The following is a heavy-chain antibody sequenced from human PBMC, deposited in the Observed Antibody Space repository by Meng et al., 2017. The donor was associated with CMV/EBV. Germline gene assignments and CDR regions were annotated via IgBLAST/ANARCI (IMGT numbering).Heavy chain of an antibody. CDR3: ARQVSIAARPNYYGMDV. Sequence: SVKVSCKASGGTFSSYAISWVRQAPGQGLEWMGGIIPIFGTANYAQKFQGRVTITTDESTSTAYMELSSLRSEDTAVYYCARQVSIAARPNYYGMDVWGQGTTVTVSS. J-gene: IGHJ6*02. V-gene: IGHV1-69*05. CDR1: GGTFSSYA. D-gene: IGHD6-6*01. CDR2: IIPIFGTA.